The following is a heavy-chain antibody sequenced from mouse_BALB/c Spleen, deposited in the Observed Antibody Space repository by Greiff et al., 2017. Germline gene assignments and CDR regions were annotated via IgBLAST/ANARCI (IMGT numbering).Heavy chain of an antibody. D-gene: IGHD2-4*01. J-gene: IGHJ2*01. CDR2: ISSGGSYT. CDR3: TRVYDYGSFDY. V-gene: IGHV5-6-4*01. CDR1: GFTFSSYT. Sequence: EVQGVESGGGLVKPGGSLKLSCAASGFTFSSYTMSWVRQTPEKRLEWVATISSGGSYTYYPDSVKGRFTISRDNAKNTLYLQMSSLKSEDTAMYYCTRVYDYGSFDYWGQGTTLTVSS.